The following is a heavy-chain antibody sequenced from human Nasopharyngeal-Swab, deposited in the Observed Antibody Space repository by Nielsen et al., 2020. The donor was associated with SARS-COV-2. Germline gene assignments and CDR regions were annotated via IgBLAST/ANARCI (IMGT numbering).Heavy chain of an antibody. CDR2: ISGTSTYI. CDR1: GFTFSTYS. CDR3: ARDLVSSWRAIGNWYFDL. D-gene: IGHD6-13*01. V-gene: IGHV3-21*01. Sequence: WGSLRLSCTASGFTFSTYSMNWVRQAPGKGLEWVSSISGTSTYIYYADSVKGRFTVSRDNARNSVYLQMNSLSGDDTAVYFCARDLVSSWRAIGNWYFDLWGRGTLVTVSS. J-gene: IGHJ2*01.